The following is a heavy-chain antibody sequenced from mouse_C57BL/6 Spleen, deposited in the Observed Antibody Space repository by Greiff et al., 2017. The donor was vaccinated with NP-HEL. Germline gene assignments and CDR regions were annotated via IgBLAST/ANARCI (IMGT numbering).Heavy chain of an antibody. Sequence: EVNLVESGGDLVKPGGSLKLSCAASGFTFSSYGMSWVRQTPDKRLEWVATISSGGSYTYYPDSVKGRFTISRDNAKNTLYLQMSSLKSEDTAMYYCARHGGNYFDYWGQGTTLTVSS. CDR1: GFTFSSYG. CDR2: ISSGGSYT. J-gene: IGHJ2*01. CDR3: ARHGGNYFDY. V-gene: IGHV5-6*01.